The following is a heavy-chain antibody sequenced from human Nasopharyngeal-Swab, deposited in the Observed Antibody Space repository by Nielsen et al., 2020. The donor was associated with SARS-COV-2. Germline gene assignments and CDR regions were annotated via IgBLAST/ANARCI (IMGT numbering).Heavy chain of an antibody. CDR2: VTGSGYGT. Sequence: GGSLRLSCAASGFTFSSYAMTWVRQAPGKGLEWVSFVTGSGYGTDYADSVKGRFTISRDNAKNTLYLQMNSLRAEDTAVYYCARKDVFAYGVDAFDIWGQGTMVTVSS. D-gene: IGHD3-10*01. J-gene: IGHJ3*02. CDR3: ARKDVFAYGVDAFDI. V-gene: IGHV3-23*01. CDR1: GFTFSSYA.